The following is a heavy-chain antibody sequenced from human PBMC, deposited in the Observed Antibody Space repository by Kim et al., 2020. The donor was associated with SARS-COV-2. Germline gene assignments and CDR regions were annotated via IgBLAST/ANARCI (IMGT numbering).Heavy chain of an antibody. CDR1: GGSISISGYY. V-gene: IGHV4-39*01. CDR2: IDYSGRT. CDR3: ARHNNGMDV. J-gene: IGHJ6*02. Sequence: SETLSLTCSVSGGSISISGYYWGWIRQPPGKGLEWIASIDYSGRTYYYPSLKSRLTMSKDTSKNQFSLKVNSVTDADTAVYYCARHNNGMDVWGQGTTVTVSS.